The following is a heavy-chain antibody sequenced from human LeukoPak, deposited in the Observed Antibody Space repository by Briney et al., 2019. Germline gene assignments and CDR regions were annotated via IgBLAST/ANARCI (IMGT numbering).Heavy chain of an antibody. V-gene: IGHV1-2*02. D-gene: IGHD3-3*01. J-gene: IGHJ6*03. CDR2: INPNSGDT. Sequence: QXXGXGXXXXGWINPNSGDTNYAQKFQGRVTMTRDTSISTAYMELSSLRSDDTAVYYCSRDFGEPTGYYMDVWGKGTTVTVSS. CDR3: SRDFGEPTGYYMDV.